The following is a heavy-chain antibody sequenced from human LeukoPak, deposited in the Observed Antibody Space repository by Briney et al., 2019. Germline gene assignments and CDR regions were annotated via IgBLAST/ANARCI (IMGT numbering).Heavy chain of an antibody. CDR3: ARGRYYDILTGYYKYYFDY. Sequence: SETLSLTCAVYGGSFSGYYWSWVRQPPGKGLEWIGEINHSGSTNYNPSLKSRVTISVDTPKNQFSLKLSSVTAADTAVYYCARGRYYDILTGYYKYYFDYWGQGTLVTVSS. V-gene: IGHV4-34*01. CDR1: GGSFSGYY. D-gene: IGHD3-9*01. J-gene: IGHJ4*02. CDR2: INHSGST.